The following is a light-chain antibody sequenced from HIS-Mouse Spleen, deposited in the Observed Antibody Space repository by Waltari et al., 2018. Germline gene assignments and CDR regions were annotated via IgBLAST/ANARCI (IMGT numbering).Light chain of an antibody. CDR3: AAWDDSLNGRV. CDR1: SPNIESNT. CDR2: SNN. J-gene: IGLJ3*02. V-gene: IGLV1-44*01. Sequence: QPVLTQPPASSGNPGPRLTSSCSGSSPNIESNTWNWYQQHPGTAPKLLIYSNNQRPSGVPDRFSGSKSGASASLAISGLQSEDEADYYCAAWDDSLNGRVFGGGTKLTVL.